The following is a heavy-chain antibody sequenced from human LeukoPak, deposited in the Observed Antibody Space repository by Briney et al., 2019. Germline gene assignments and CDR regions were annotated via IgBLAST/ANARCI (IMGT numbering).Heavy chain of an antibody. Sequence: SETLSLTCTVSGGSISSSSYYWGWIRQPPGKGLEWIGSIYYSRSTYYNPSLKSRVTISVDTSKNQFSLKLSSVTAADTAVYYCAGAAPTRVIRRIFNYGAKGPLVPFSS. CDR2: IYYSRST. CDR1: GGSISSSSYY. V-gene: IGHV4-39*07. J-gene: IGHJ4*02. CDR3: AGAAPTRVIRRIFNY. D-gene: IGHD4-23*01.